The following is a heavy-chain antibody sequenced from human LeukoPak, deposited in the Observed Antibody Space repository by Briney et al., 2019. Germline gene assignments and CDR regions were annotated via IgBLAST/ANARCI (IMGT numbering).Heavy chain of an antibody. CDR3: ASGREIIATLPY. CDR2: IYYSGRT. Sequence: NASETLSLTCTVSDASINSHYWSWIRQHPGKGLEWIGDIYYSGRTYYNPSLESRVTISVDTSKNQFSLKMNSVTAADTAVYYCASGREIIATLPYWGQGTLVTVSS. V-gene: IGHV4-59*06. D-gene: IGHD5-12*01. J-gene: IGHJ4*02. CDR1: DASINSHY.